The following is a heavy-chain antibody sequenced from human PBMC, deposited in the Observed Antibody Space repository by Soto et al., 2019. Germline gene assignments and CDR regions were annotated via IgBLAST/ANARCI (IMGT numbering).Heavy chain of an antibody. CDR2: ISGSGGII. CDR1: GFTFSSYA. D-gene: IGHD6-19*01. Sequence: EVQLLESGGGLVQPGGSLRLSCAASGFTFSSYAMSWVRQAPGKGLEWVSGISGSGGIIYYVDSVKGRFTISRGNSKNTLYLQMNSLRAGDTAVYYCVRGSRTTYSSGWYYDYWGQGALVTVSS. CDR3: VRGSRTTYSSGWYYDY. V-gene: IGHV3-23*01. J-gene: IGHJ4*02.